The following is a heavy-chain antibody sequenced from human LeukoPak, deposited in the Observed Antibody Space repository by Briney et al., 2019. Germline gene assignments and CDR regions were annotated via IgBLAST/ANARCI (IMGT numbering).Heavy chain of an antibody. Sequence: SETLSLTCAVYGGSFSGYYWSWIRQPPGKGLEWIGEINHSGSTNYNPSLKSRVTISVDTSKNQFSLKLSSVTAADTAVYYCARPDKRYSSGWYGRGGNWFDPWGQGTLVTVSS. CDR1: GGSFSGYY. CDR3: ARPDKRYSSGWYGRGGNWFDP. CDR2: INHSGST. V-gene: IGHV4-34*01. J-gene: IGHJ5*02. D-gene: IGHD6-19*01.